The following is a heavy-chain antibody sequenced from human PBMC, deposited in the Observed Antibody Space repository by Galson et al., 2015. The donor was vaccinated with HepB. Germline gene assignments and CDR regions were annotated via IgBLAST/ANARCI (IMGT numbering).Heavy chain of an antibody. CDR1: GFTFTSSA. Sequence: SCKASGFTFTSSAVQWVRQARGQRLEWIGWIVVGSGNTNYAQKFQERVTITRDMSTSTVYMELSSLRSEDTAVYYCAAYSGVAAAYDAFDIWGQGTMVTVSS. CDR3: AAYSGVAAAYDAFDI. J-gene: IGHJ3*02. CDR2: IVVGSGNT. V-gene: IGHV1-58*01. D-gene: IGHD2-15*01.